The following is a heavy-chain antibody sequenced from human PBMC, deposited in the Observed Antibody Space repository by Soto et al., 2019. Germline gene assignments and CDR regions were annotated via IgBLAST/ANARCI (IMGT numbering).Heavy chain of an antibody. D-gene: IGHD3-16*01. CDR2: ISYDGNYI. CDR3: AKGILSATIGPYAMDV. CDR1: GFAFSSYA. J-gene: IGHJ6*02. V-gene: IGHV3-30*18. Sequence: GGSLRLSCEASGFAFSSYAMHWVRQAPGKGLEWVGVISYDGNYIYYADSVKGRFTISRDNSKNTLYVQVNSPRPEDTAVYYCAKGILSATIGPYAMDVWGQGTTVTVSS.